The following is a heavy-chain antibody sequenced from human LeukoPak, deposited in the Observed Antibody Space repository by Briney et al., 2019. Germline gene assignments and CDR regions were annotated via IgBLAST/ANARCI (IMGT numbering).Heavy chain of an antibody. J-gene: IGHJ4*02. CDR1: GGSISSYY. D-gene: IGHD6-19*01. CDR3: GRGSVAVAGKETPFDH. Sequence: PSENLSLTCTVSGGSISSYYWSWIRQPPGKGLEWIGYIYYSGSTNYNPSPKSRVTISVDTSKNQFSLKLSSVTAEDTAVYYCGRGSVAVAGKETPFDHGGQGTLVTVSS. V-gene: IGHV4-59*01. CDR2: IYYSGST.